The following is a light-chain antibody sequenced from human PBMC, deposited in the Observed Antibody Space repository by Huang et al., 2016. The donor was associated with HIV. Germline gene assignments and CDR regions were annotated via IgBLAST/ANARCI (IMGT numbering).Light chain of an antibody. J-gene: IGKJ4*01. V-gene: IGKV3-15*01. CDR2: GVS. CDR1: QSVTSN. Sequence: EIVMTQSPATLSVSPGESATLSCRASQSVTSNLAWYQQKPGQAPRLLVFGVSSRATGIPARFSGSWSGTEFTLTISNLQSEDFALYYCQQYNKWPPLTFGGGTKVEIK. CDR3: QQYNKWPPLT.